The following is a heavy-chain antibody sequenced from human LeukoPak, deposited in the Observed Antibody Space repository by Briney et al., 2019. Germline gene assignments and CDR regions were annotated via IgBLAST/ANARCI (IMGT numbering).Heavy chain of an antibody. Sequence: GESLKISCKGSGYNFRNYWIGWVRQMPGKGLEWMGIIYPGDSDTRYSPSFQGQVTISADKSISTAYLQWSSLEASDTAMYYCGVMVTTGAFDYWGQGTLVTVSS. CDR3: GVMVTTGAFDY. J-gene: IGHJ4*02. D-gene: IGHD2-21*02. CDR1: GYNFRNYW. CDR2: IYPGDSDT. V-gene: IGHV5-51*01.